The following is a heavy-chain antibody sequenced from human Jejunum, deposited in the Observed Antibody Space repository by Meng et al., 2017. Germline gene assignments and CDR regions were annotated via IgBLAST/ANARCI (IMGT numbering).Heavy chain of an antibody. CDR2: ISESGGTA. V-gene: IGHV3-23*01. CDR1: GFTFSAYA. CDR3: RGYSYAS. J-gene: IGHJ4*03. D-gene: IGHD5-18*01. Sequence: GESLKISCAASGFTFSAYAMSWARQAPGKGLEWVSAISESGGTATYADSVRGRFTISRDNSKDRLYLQLSNLRVEDTAVYYCRGYSYASWGHGTQVTVSS.